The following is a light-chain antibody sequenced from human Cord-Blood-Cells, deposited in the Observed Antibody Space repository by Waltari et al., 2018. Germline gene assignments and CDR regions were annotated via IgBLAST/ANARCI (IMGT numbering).Light chain of an antibody. CDR3: QQYNNWPWT. Sequence: EIVMTQSPATLSVSPGERATISCRASQSVGSNLAWYQQKPGQAPRLLIYGASTRATGIPARFSGSGSGTEFTLPISSLQSEDFAVYYCQQYNNWPWTFGQGTKVEIK. V-gene: IGKV3-15*01. CDR2: GAS. CDR1: QSVGSN. J-gene: IGKJ1*01.